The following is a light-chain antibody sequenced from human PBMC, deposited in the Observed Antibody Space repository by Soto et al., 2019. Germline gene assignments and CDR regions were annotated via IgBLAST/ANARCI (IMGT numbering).Light chain of an antibody. CDR1: QSISSW. Sequence: DIQMTQSPSTLSASVGHSVSITCRASQSISSWLAWYQQKPGKAPKLLIYKASTLESGVPSRFSGSGSGTEFTLSISSLQPDDFATYYCQQYDSYSWTFGQGTTVEIK. CDR3: QQYDSYSWT. CDR2: KAS. V-gene: IGKV1-5*03. J-gene: IGKJ1*01.